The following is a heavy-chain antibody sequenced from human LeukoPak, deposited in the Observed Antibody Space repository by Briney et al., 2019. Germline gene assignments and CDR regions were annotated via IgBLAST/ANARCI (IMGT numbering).Heavy chain of an antibody. CDR2: IYPGDSDT. CDR1: GYSFTSYW. J-gene: IGHJ5*02. V-gene: IGHV5-51*01. CDR3: ARLIAFGAAAGTWGNWFDP. Sequence: GESLKISCKGSGYSFTSYWIGWVRQMPGKGLEWMGIIYPGDSDTRYSPSFQGQVTTSADKSISTAYLQWSSLKASDTAMYYCARLIAFGAAAGTWGNWFDPWGQGTLVTVSS. D-gene: IGHD6-13*01.